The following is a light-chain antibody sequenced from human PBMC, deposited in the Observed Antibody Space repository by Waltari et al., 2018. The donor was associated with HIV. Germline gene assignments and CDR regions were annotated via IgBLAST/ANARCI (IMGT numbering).Light chain of an antibody. J-gene: IGLJ2*01. CDR2: FDS. CDR3: QLWDSNTDHPV. V-gene: IGLV3-21*04. CDR1: NLGSKS. Sequence: SYVLTQPPSVSVAPGKTARVSCGGNNLGSKSVHWYQQKPGQAPVVVIYFDSDRPSGIPERFSGSNSGDTATLTIRRVEAGDEADYYCQLWDSNTDHPVFGGGTKLTVL.